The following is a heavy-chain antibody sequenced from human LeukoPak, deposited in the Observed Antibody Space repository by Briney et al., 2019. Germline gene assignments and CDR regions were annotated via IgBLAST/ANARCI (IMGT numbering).Heavy chain of an antibody. CDR2: IYFSGST. CDR3: ARRHSSGWRTRKINWFDP. Sequence: SETLSLTCTVSGGSISSFYWSWFYWSWIRQPPGKGLEWIGYIYFSGSTNYNPSLKSRVTISVDTSKNQSSLKLSSVTAADTAVYYCARRHSSGWRTRKINWFDPWGQGTLVTVSS. J-gene: IGHJ5*02. D-gene: IGHD6-19*01. V-gene: IGHV4-59*12. CDR1: GGSISSFY.